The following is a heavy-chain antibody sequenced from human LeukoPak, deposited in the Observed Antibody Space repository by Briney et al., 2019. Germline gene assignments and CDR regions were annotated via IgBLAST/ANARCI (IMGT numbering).Heavy chain of an antibody. CDR3: AKDLYYYDSSGPNDY. CDR2: ISGSGGST. J-gene: IGHJ4*02. V-gene: IGHV3-23*01. Sequence: GSLLLSFAAAGCTFSSYAMRWVRRAPGKGREWVSAISGSGGSTYYSDSVKGGFTISRDNSKNTLYLQMNSLRAEDTAVYYCAKDLYYYDSSGPNDYWGQGTLVTVSS. CDR1: GCTFSSYA. D-gene: IGHD3-22*01.